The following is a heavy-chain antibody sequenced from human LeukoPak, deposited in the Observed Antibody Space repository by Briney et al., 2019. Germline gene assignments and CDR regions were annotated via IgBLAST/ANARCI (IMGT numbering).Heavy chain of an antibody. CDR3: ARSPNYDFWSGYPYYFDY. CDR1: GFTFSSYG. D-gene: IGHD3-3*01. J-gene: IGHJ4*02. CDR2: IRYDGSNK. V-gene: IGHV3-30*02. Sequence: GGSLGLSCAASGFTFSSYGMHWVRQAPGKGLEGVAFIRYDGSNKYYADSVKGRFTISRDNSKNTLYLQMNSLRAEDTAVYYCARSPNYDFWSGYPYYFDYWGQGTLVTVSS.